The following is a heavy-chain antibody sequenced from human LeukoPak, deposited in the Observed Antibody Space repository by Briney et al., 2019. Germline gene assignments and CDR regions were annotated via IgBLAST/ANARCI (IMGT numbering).Heavy chain of an antibody. V-gene: IGHV1-46*01. CDR2: INPSGSST. CDR3: ARDNSVGDTAWWFDP. J-gene: IGHJ5*02. D-gene: IGHD1-26*01. Sequence: ASVKVSCKASGYTFTGDYIYWVRQAPGQGLEWMGWINPSGSSTSYAQKFQGRLSLTRDMSTSTDYMELSSLRSEDTAVYYCARDNSVGDTAWWFDPWGQGTLVTVSS. CDR1: GYTFTGDY.